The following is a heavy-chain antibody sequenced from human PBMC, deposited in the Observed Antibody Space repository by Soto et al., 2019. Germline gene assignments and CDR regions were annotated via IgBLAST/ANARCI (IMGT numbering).Heavy chain of an antibody. CDR1: GGSFSGYS. D-gene: IGHD3-10*01. J-gene: IGHJ4*02. CDR2: INHSGSA. CDR3: ARGLFSDDYYSGGWYYFDS. V-gene: IGHV4-34*01. Sequence: QVQLQQWGAGLLKPSETLSLTCAVYGGSFSGYSWTWIRQPPGKGLEWIGQINHSGSANYNPSLKSRVTISVGTSKNQFSLDLSSMTAADTAVYYCARGLFSDDYYSGGWYYFDSWGQGTLVTVSS.